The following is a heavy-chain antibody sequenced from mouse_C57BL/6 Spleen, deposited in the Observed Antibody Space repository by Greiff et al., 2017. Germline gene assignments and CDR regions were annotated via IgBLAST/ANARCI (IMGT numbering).Heavy chain of an antibody. CDR1: GYSFTGYY. CDR2: INPSTGGT. Sequence: EVMLVESGPELVKPGASVKISCKASGYSFTGYYMNWVKQSPEKSLEWIGEINPSTGGTTYNQKFKAKATLTVDKSSSTAYMQLKSLTSEDSAVYYCARFNYFDYWGQGTTLTVSS. CDR3: ARFNYFDY. J-gene: IGHJ2*01. V-gene: IGHV1-42*01.